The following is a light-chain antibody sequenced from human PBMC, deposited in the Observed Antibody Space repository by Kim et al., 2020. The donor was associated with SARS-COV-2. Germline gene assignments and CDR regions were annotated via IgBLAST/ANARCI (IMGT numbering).Light chain of an antibody. CDR3: SAFTTTTARV. Sequence: RSSTISCTGTTSDVGAYDYVSWYQQFPGNAPKLIIYNVTHRPSGVSDRFSGSKSGNTASLTISVHQADDEADYCCSAFTTTTARVFGGGTRLTVL. CDR2: NVT. J-gene: IGLJ3*02. CDR1: TSDVGAYDY. V-gene: IGLV2-14*03.